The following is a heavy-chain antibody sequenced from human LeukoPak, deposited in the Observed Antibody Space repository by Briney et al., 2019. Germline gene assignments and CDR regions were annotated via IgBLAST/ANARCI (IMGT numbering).Heavy chain of an antibody. J-gene: IGHJ1*01. CDR3: ARSSWDCSGGSCYESGYFQH. D-gene: IGHD2-15*01. CDR1: GYTFTSYD. CDR2: MNPNSGNT. Sequence: ASVEVSCKASGYTFTSYDINWVRQATGQGLEWMGWMNPNSGNTGYAQKFQGRVTMTRNTSISTAYMELSSLRSDDTAVYYCARSSWDCSGGSCYESGYFQHWGQGTLVTVSS. V-gene: IGHV1-8*01.